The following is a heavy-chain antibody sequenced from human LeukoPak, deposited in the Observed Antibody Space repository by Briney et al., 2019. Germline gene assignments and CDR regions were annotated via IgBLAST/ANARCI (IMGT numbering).Heavy chain of an antibody. V-gene: IGHV3-30*03. Sequence: GGSLRLSCAASGFTFSSYGMHWVRQAPGKGLEWVAVISYDGSNKYYADSVKGRFTISRDNSKNTLYLQMNSLRAEDTAVYYCARDGDSGYASADYWGQGTLVTVSS. CDR1: GFTFSSYG. CDR3: ARDGDSGYASADY. CDR2: ISYDGSNK. J-gene: IGHJ4*02. D-gene: IGHD5-12*01.